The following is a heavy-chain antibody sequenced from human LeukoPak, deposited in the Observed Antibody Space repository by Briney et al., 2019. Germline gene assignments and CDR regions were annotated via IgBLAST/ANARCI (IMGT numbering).Heavy chain of an antibody. CDR3: ARESGNYGSGNYYDHY. J-gene: IGHJ4*02. V-gene: IGHV4-61*02. CDR2: IYASGST. Sequence: SEILSLTCTVSGGSISSGSYYWSWIRQPAGKGLEWIGRIYASGSTIYNPSLKSRVTMSIDTSTNQFSLSLSSVTAADTAVYYCARESGNYGSGNYYDHYWGQGLLVTVSS. CDR1: GGSISSGSYY. D-gene: IGHD3-10*01.